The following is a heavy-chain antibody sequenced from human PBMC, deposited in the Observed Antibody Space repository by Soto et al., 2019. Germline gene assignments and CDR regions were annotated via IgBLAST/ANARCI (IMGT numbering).Heavy chain of an antibody. V-gene: IGHV4-59*01. D-gene: IGHD1-26*01. CDR2: IYYSGST. CDR1: GGSISSYY. J-gene: IGHJ4*02. CDR3: ARGSGATMIDY. Sequence: KPSETLSLTCTVSGGSISSYYWSWIRQPLGKGLEWIGYIYYSGSTNYNPSLKSRVTISVDTSKNQFSLKLSSVTAADTAVYYCARGSGATMIDYWGQGTLVTVSS.